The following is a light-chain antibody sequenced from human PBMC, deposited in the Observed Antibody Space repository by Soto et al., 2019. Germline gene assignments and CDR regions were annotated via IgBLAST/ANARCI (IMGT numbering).Light chain of an antibody. J-gene: IGKJ5*01. CDR2: SAA. V-gene: IGKV3-20*01. CDR3: QQYGSSSIT. CDR1: QSVSNNY. Sequence: EIVLTQSPGTLSLSPGERATLSCRASQSVSNNYLAWYQQKPGQAPRLLIYSAASRATGIPDRFSGSGSGTDFTLTISRLEPEDFVVYYCQQYGSSSITFGQGTRLEIK.